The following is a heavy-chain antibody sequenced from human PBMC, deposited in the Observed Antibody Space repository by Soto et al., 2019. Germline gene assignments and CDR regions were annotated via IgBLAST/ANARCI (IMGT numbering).Heavy chain of an antibody. J-gene: IGHJ4*02. CDR2: IKPDGSRG. V-gene: IGHV3-7*03. CDR1: GFTFRSYF. Sequence: GGSLRLSCTASGFTFRSYFMSWLRQAPGKGLEWVANIKPDGSRGYYVDSVEGRFTISRDNAKNSLYLQMNALRVEDTAVYYCAKAAEMYAMDWGQGVLVTVSS. D-gene: IGHD2-8*01. CDR3: AKAAEMYAMD.